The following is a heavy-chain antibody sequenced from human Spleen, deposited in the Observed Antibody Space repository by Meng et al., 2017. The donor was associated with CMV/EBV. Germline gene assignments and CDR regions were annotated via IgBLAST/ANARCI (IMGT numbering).Heavy chain of an antibody. D-gene: IGHD3-3*01. V-gene: IGHV3-48*03. CDR1: GFSFSSYE. J-gene: IGHJ4*02. CDR3: ARDHYGDFWNNYYPVGYFDY. CDR2: ISGSGSTV. Sequence: GESLKISCAASGFSFSSYEMNWVRQAPGKGLEWVSYISGSGSTVYYADSVKGRFTISRDNAKKSLSLQMNSLRAEDTALYYCARDHYGDFWNNYYPVGYFDYWGQGTPVTVSS.